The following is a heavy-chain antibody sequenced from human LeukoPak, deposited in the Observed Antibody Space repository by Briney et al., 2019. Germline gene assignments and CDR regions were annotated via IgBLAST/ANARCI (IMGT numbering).Heavy chain of an antibody. CDR1: GFTFSSYA. J-gene: IGHJ6*02. CDR2: ISYDGSNK. Sequence: GGSLRLSCAASGFTFSSYAMHWVRQAPGKGLEWVAVISYDGSNKYYADSVKGRFTISRDNSKNTLYLQMNSLRAEDTAVYYCARGTAVYYYYGMDVWGQGTTVTVSS. V-gene: IGHV3-30-3*01. CDR3: ARGTAVYYYYGMDV.